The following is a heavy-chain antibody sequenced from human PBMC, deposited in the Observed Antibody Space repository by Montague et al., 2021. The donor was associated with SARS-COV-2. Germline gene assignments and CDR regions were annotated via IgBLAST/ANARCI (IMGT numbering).Heavy chain of an antibody. Sequence: SETLSLTCAGEGRSIRGSNGWSWVRQAPGPGPDWIGEIYHSGSTYYNPSLKSRVTISVDKSKNQFSLKLSSVTAADTAVYYCARRVSWVTMIVVVAYFDYWGQGTLVTVSS. CDR1: GRSIRGSNG. CDR2: IYHSGST. V-gene: IGHV4-4*02. CDR3: ARRVSWVTMIVVVAYFDY. D-gene: IGHD3-22*01. J-gene: IGHJ4*02.